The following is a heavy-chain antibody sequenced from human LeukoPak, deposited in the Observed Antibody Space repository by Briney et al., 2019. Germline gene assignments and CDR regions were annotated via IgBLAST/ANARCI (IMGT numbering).Heavy chain of an antibody. CDR2: SDPEDGET. CDR1: GYTLTELS. V-gene: IGHV1-24*01. Sequence: ASVKVSCKVSGYTLTELSMHWVRQAPGKGLEWMGGSDPEDGETIYAQKFQGRVTMTEDTSTDTAYMELSSLRSEDTAVYYCASVKDTAMASYGMDVWGQGTTVTVSS. D-gene: IGHD5-18*01. J-gene: IGHJ6*02. CDR3: ASVKDTAMASYGMDV.